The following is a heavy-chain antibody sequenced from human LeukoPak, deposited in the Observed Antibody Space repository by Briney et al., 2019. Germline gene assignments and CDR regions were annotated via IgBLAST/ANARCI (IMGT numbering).Heavy chain of an antibody. J-gene: IGHJ4*02. CDR3: ARRGDILTDYAFDY. CDR2: IYYSGTT. D-gene: IGHD3-9*01. CDR1: GGSINSISHH. Sequence: PSETLSLTCSVSGGSINSISHHWDWIRQAPGKGLEWIGNIYYSGTTSYNPSLKSRVTISVDTSKNQFSLRLSSVTAADTAVYYCARRGDILTDYAFDYWGQGTLVTVSS. V-gene: IGHV4-39*01.